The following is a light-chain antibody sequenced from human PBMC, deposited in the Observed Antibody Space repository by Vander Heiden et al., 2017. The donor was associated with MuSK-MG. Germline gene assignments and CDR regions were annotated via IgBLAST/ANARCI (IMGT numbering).Light chain of an antibody. CDR2: DA. J-gene: IGKJ2*01. CDR1: QSVGSH. CDR3: QHHSYWALYT. V-gene: IGKV3-15*01. Sequence: EIVMTQSPATLSVSPGERATLSCRASQSVGSHVAWYQQKPGQAPRLLIYDAYGTEFTLTISSRQSEDFAVYCCQHHSYWALYTFGQGTKLEIK.